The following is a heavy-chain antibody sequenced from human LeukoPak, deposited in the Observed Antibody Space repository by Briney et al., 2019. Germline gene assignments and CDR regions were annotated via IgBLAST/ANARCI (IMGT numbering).Heavy chain of an antibody. CDR1: GYTFTSYD. CDR2: MNPNSGNT. Sequence: ASVKVSCKASGYTFTSYDINWVRQATGQGLEWMGWMNPNSGNTGYAQKFQGRVTMTRNTSISTAYMELSSLRSEDTAVYYCARVLPSWYYYYYGMDVWGQGTTVTVSS. D-gene: IGHD2-2*01. J-gene: IGHJ6*02. V-gene: IGHV1-8*01. CDR3: ARVLPSWYYYYYGMDV.